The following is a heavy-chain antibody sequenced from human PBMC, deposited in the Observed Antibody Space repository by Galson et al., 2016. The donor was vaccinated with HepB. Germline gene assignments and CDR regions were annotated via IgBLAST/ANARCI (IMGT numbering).Heavy chain of an antibody. Sequence: SLRLSCAASEFTFSNYGMHWVRQAPGKGLVWVALIWYDGSKKYYAESVKGRLTISRDNSKNTLDLQMNSLRAEDTAVYYCARDGIPSPQDIGGRLPPPYYYGMDVWGQGTAVTVSS. D-gene: IGHD6-6*01. V-gene: IGHV3-33*01. J-gene: IGHJ6*02. CDR2: IWYDGSKK. CDR3: ARDGIPSPQDIGGRLPPPYYYGMDV. CDR1: EFTFSNYG.